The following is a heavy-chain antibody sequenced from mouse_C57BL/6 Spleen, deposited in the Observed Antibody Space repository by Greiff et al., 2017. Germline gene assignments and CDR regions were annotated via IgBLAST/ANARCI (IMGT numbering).Heavy chain of an antibody. CDR3: ATYYSNYLLAY. J-gene: IGHJ3*01. CDR1: GYTFTSYW. CDR2: IYPSDSET. Sequence: VQLQQPGAELVRPGSSVKLYCKASGYTFTSYWMDWVKQRPGQGLEWIGNIYPSDSETHYNQKFKDKATLTVDKSSSTAYMQLSSLTSEDSAVYYCATYYSNYLLAYWGQGTLVTVSA. D-gene: IGHD2-5*01. V-gene: IGHV1-61*01.